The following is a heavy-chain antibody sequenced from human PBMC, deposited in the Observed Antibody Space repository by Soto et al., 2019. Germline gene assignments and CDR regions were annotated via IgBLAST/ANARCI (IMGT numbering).Heavy chain of an antibody. CDR1: GFTFSSYG. CDR3: ARETGGPLYGMDV. V-gene: IGHV3-33*01. CDR2: IWYDGSNK. J-gene: IGHJ6*02. Sequence: QVQLVESGGGVVHPGRSLRLSCAVSGFTFSSYGMHWVRQAPGKGLEWVAVIWYDGSNKYYADSVKGRFTISRDDSKNTLYWQLNSLRAEDTAVYYCARETGGPLYGMDVWGQGTTVTVSS. D-gene: IGHD7-27*01.